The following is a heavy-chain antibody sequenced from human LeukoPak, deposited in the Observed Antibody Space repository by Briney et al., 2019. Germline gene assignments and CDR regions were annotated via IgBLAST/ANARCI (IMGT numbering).Heavy chain of an antibody. J-gene: IGHJ5*02. CDR3: ARAAINMVREGDWFDP. V-gene: IGHV5-51*01. D-gene: IGHD3-10*01. Sequence: GESLKISCKGSAYSFTSYWIGWVGQMPGKGLEWMGFIYPGDSDTRYSPSVQGQVTISADKSISTAYLQWSSLKASDTAMYYCARAAINMVREGDWFDPWGQGTLVTVSS. CDR2: IYPGDSDT. CDR1: AYSFTSYW.